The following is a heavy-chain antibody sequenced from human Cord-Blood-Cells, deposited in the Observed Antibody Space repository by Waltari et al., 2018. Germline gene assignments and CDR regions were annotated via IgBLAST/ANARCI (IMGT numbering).Heavy chain of an antibody. CDR2: IYYSGST. D-gene: IGHD6-6*01. V-gene: IGHV4-39*01. Sequence: QLQLQESGPGLVKPSAPLSLTCTVSGGSISRSSYYWGWIRQPPGKGLEWIGSIYYSGSTYYNPSLKSRVTISVDTSKNQFSLKLSSVTAADTAVYYCARRRQLVGLFDYWGQGTLVTVSS. CDR3: ARRRQLVGLFDY. CDR1: GGSISRSSYY. J-gene: IGHJ4*02.